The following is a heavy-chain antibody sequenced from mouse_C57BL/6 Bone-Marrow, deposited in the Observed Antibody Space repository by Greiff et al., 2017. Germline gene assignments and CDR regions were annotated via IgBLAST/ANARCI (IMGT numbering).Heavy chain of an antibody. CDR3: ARNYDYDLAWFAY. CDR1: GFSLTSYG. D-gene: IGHD2-4*01. CDR2: IWSGGST. V-gene: IGHV2-2*01. Sequence: VQLQQSGPGLVQPSQSLSITCTVSGFSLTSYGVHWVRQSPGKGLEWLGVIWSGGSTYSTASFISRLSISKGNYKDQVFFKKNSLQADDKAIYYCARNYDYDLAWFAYWGQGTLVTVSA. J-gene: IGHJ3*01.